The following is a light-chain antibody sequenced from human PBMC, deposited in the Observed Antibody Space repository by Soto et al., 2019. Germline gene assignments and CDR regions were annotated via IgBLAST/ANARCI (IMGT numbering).Light chain of an antibody. Sequence: QLVLTRSPSASASLGASVKLTCTLSSGHSSYAIAWHQQQPEKGPRFLMKLNSDGSHSKGDGIPDRFSGSSSGAERYLTISSLQSEDEADYYCQTWGTGTLFGGGTQLTVL. CDR2: LNSDGSH. CDR3: QTWGTGTL. V-gene: IGLV4-69*01. CDR1: SGHSSYA. J-gene: IGLJ2*01.